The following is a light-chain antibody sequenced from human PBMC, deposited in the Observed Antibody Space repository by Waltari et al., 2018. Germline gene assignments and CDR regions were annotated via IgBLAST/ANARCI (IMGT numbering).Light chain of an antibody. CDR2: AAS. V-gene: IGKV1-8*01. Sequence: AIRITQSPSSLSASTGDRVTHTCRASQGISSYLAWYQQKPGKAPKLLIYAASTLQSGVPSRFSGSGSGTDFTLTISCLQSEDFATYYCQQYYSYPWTFGQGTKVEIK. CDR3: QQYYSYPWT. J-gene: IGKJ1*01. CDR1: QGISSY.